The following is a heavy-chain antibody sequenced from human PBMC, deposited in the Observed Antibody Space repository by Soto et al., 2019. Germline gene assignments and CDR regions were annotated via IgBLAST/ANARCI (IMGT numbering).Heavy chain of an antibody. CDR3: AKGGQLLVEGGGY. Sequence: EVQLVESGGGLVQPGRSLRLSCAASGFTFDDYAMHWVRQAPGKGLEWVSGISWNSGSIGYADSVKGRFTISRDNAKNPLNLQTNSLRAEDTALYYCAKGGQLLVEGGGYWGQGTLVTVSS. D-gene: IGHD2-2*01. J-gene: IGHJ4*02. V-gene: IGHV3-9*01. CDR1: GFTFDDYA. CDR2: ISWNSGSI.